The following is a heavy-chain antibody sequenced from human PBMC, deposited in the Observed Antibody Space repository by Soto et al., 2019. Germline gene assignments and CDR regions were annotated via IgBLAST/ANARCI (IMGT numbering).Heavy chain of an antibody. V-gene: IGHV4-4*07. CDR1: GGSISSYF. CDR2: IYVSEST. D-gene: IGHD6-13*01. CDR3: ARCPSGYSSSWYYFDY. J-gene: IGHJ4*02. Sequence: SETLSLTCTVSGGSISSYFGSWIRQPAGKGLEWIGRIYVSESTNYNPSLKSRVTMSVDTSKNQFSLKLSSVTAADTAVYYCARCPSGYSSSWYYFDYWGQGALVTVSS.